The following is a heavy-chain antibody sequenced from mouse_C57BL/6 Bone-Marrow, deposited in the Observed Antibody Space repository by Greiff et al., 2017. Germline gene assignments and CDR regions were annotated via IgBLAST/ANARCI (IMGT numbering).Heavy chain of an antibody. D-gene: IGHD2-1*01. CDR1: GYTFTSYG. CDR3: ASGIYYGNSYWYFDV. Sequence: QVQLQQSGAELARPGASVKLSCKASGYTFTSYGISWVKQRTGQGLEWIGEIYPRSGNTYYNEKFKGKATLTADKSSSTAYMELRSLTSEDSAVXVCASGIYYGNSYWYFDVWGTGTTVTVSS. V-gene: IGHV1-81*01. J-gene: IGHJ1*03. CDR2: IYPRSGNT.